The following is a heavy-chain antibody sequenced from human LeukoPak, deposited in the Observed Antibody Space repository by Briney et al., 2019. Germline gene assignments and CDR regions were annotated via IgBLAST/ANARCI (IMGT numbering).Heavy chain of an antibody. V-gene: IGHV3-48*04. J-gene: IGHJ4*02. D-gene: IGHD5-24*01. CDR1: GFTFSSYS. Sequence: GGSLRLSCAASGFTFSSYSMNWVRQAPGKGLEWVPYIDSSGSTIHYADSVKGRFTISRDNAKNSLYLQMNSLRAEDTAVYYCARTKEMATISYFDSWGQGTLVTVSS. CDR3: ARTKEMATISYFDS. CDR2: IDSSGSTI.